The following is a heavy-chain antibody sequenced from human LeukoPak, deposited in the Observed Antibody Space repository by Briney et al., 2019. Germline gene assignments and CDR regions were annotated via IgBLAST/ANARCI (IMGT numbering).Heavy chain of an antibody. D-gene: IGHD1-1*01. CDR1: GYTFTSYD. V-gene: IGHV1-8*01. J-gene: IGHJ3*02. CDR3: ARPQTGGTGSTDAFDI. CDR2: MNPNSGNT. Sequence: ASVKVSCKASGYTFTSYDINWVRQATGQGLEWMGWMNPNSGNTGYAQKFQGRVTMTRNTSISTAYMELSSLRSEDTAVYYCARPQTGGTGSTDAFDIWGQGTMVTVSS.